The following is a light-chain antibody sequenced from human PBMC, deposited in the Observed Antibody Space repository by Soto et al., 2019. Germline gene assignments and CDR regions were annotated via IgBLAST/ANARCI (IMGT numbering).Light chain of an antibody. CDR1: QGISNW. Sequence: DIQMTQSPSSVSASVGDRVSITCRASQGISNWLAWYQQKPGRAPKLLISTRSSLQSGVPSRFSGTGSGTDFTLTISSLQPEDVAPYYCQQANSFPLTFGGGTKVEIK. CDR2: TRS. J-gene: IGKJ4*01. CDR3: QQANSFPLT. V-gene: IGKV1-12*01.